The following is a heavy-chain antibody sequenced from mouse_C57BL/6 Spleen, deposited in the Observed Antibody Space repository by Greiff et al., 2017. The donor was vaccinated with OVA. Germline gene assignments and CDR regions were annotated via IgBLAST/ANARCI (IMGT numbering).Heavy chain of an antibody. D-gene: IGHD1-1*02. Sequence: VKLQQPGAELVKPGASVKLSCKASGYTFTSYWMHWVKQRPGQGLEWIGMIHPNSGSTNYNEKFKSKATLTVDKSSSTAYMQLSSLTSEDSAVYYCAREVGYYFDYWGQGTTLTVSS. J-gene: IGHJ2*01. CDR2: IHPNSGST. CDR3: AREVGYYFDY. CDR1: GYTFTSYW. V-gene: IGHV1-64*01.